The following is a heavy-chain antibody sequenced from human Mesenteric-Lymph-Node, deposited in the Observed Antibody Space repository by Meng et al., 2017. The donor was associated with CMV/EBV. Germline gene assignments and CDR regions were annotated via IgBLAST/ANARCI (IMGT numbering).Heavy chain of an antibody. CDR1: GFTFSSDE. Sequence: GESLKISCAASGFTFSSDEMNWVRQAPGKGLEWVSYISYGSSTTYYADSVKGRFTISRDNAKNSLYLQMNSLRAEDTAVYYCARRRYSGSSLIDFWGQGTLVTVSS. CDR2: ISYGSSTT. D-gene: IGHD6-6*01. V-gene: IGHV3-48*03. J-gene: IGHJ4*02. CDR3: ARRRYSGSSLIDF.